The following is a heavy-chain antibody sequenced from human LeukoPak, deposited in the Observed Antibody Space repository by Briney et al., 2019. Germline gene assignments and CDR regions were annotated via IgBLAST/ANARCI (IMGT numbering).Heavy chain of an antibody. J-gene: IGHJ3*02. CDR1: GFTFSGSA. D-gene: IGHD2-21*02. V-gene: IGHV3-73*01. Sequence: GGSLKLSCAASGFTFSGSAMHWVRQASGKGLEWVGRIRSKANSYATAYAASVKGRFTISRDDSKNTAYLQMNSLKTEDTAVYYCTRRGPCGGDCVNAFDIWGQGTMVTVSS. CDR2: IRSKANSYAT. CDR3: TRRGPCGGDCVNAFDI.